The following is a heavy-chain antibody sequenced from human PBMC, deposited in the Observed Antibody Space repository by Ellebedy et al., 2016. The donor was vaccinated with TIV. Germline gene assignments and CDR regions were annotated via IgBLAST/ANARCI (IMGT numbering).Heavy chain of an antibody. V-gene: IGHV1-24*01. CDR2: FDPEDGET. CDR3: ARVGPSGSYLPSQYYYYYYGMDV. J-gene: IGHJ6*02. Sequence: ASVKVSCKVSGYTLTELSMHWVRQAPGKGLEWMGGFDPEDGETIYAQKFQGRVTMTEDTSTDTAYMELSSLRSEDTAVYYCARVGPSGSYLPSQYYYYYYGMDVWGQGTTVTVSS. D-gene: IGHD1-26*01. CDR1: GYTLTELS.